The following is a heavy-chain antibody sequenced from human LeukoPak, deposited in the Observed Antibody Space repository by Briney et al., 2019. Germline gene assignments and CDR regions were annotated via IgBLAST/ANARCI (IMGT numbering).Heavy chain of an antibody. V-gene: IGHV3-23*01. CDR1: GFTFSSYA. Sequence: PGGSLRLSCAASGFTFSSYAMSWVRQAPGKGLEWVSALSGSGGYTYYADSVKGRFTISRDNSKNTLYLQMNSLRAEDTAVYYCARDVYQLLLYPISSAFDFWGQGTMVTVSS. CDR2: LSGSGGYT. D-gene: IGHD2-2*02. CDR3: ARDVYQLLLYPISSAFDF. J-gene: IGHJ3*01.